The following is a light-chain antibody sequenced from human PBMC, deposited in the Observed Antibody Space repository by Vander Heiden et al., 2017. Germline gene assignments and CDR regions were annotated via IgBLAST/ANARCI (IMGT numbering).Light chain of an antibody. CDR1: QSVLYSSKNKNY. V-gene: IGKV4-1*01. J-gene: IGKJ4*01. CDR2: WAY. Sequence: DIVMTQSPDSLAVSLGERATINCKSSQSVLYSSKNKNYLAWYQQKPGQPPKLLIYWAYTRESPVPDRYTGSAAGTDFTLTISGPQTQNVAVYNSEQDDTTPLTFGGRTKVEIK. CDR3: EQDDTTPLT.